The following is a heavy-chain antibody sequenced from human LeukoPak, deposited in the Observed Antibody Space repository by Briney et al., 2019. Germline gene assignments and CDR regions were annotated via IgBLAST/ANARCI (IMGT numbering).Heavy chain of an antibody. V-gene: IGHV3-21*01. J-gene: IGHJ5*02. CDR1: GFTFSSYS. CDR2: ISSSSSYI. Sequence: PGGSLRLSCAASGFTFSSYSMNWVRQAPGKGLEWVSSISSSSSYIYYADSVKGRFTISRDNAKNSLYLQMNSLRAEDTAVYYCARGTHIVVVPAAMPNWFDPWGQGTLVTLSS. D-gene: IGHD2-2*01. CDR3: ARGTHIVVVPAAMPNWFDP.